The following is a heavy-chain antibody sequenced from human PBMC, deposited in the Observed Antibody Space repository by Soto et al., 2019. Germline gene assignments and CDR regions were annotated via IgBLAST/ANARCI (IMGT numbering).Heavy chain of an antibody. Sequence: EVQLVESGGGLVQPGGSLRLSCEASGFTFSSYWMHWVRQAPGKGLVWVSRINSDGSSTSYADSVKGRFTISRDNAKNTMYLQMNSLRAEDTAVYYCAIRASYYDSSGYFDYWGQGTLVTVSS. CDR1: GFTFSSYW. CDR3: AIRASYYDSSGYFDY. J-gene: IGHJ4*02. V-gene: IGHV3-74*01. CDR2: INSDGSST. D-gene: IGHD3-22*01.